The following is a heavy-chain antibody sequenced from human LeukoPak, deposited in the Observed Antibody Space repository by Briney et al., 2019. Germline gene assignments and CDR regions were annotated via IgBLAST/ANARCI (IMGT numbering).Heavy chain of an antibody. Sequence: PSQTLSLTCTVSGGSISSGGYYWSWIRQHPGKGLEWIGSIYYSGGTYYNPSLESRITISVDTSKNHFSLKLRSVAAADTAVYYCATSSNPNRFDPWGQGTLVTVSS. D-gene: IGHD2-15*01. CDR2: IYYSGGT. V-gene: IGHV4-31*03. CDR1: GGSISSGGYY. J-gene: IGHJ5*02. CDR3: ATSSNPNRFDP.